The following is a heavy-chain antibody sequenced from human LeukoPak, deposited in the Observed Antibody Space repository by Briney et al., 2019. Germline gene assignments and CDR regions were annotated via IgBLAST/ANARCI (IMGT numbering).Heavy chain of an antibody. D-gene: IGHD1-26*01. CDR1: GFTFSSYE. V-gene: IGHV3-48*03. J-gene: IGHJ4*02. CDR3: AREGTPGYIVGASDY. CDR2: ISSSGSTI. Sequence: GGSLRLSCAASGFTFSSYEMNWVRQAPGKGLEWVSYISSSGSTIYYADSVKGRFTISRDNAKNSLYLQMNSLRAEDTAVYYCAREGTPGYIVGASDYWGQGTLVTVSS.